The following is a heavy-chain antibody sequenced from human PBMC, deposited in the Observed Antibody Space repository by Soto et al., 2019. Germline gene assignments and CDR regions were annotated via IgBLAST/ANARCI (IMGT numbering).Heavy chain of an antibody. CDR2: IKPDGSDK. CDR3: VRDFNPSLSAWYDAFDI. CDR1: GFTFSNYW. Sequence: EVQLVESGGGLVQPGGSLRLSCAASGFTFSNYWMIWVRQGPGKGLEWVANIKPDGSDKYYVDSVKGRCTISRDNAKSSLYLQMNSLRAEDTAVYYCVRDFNPSLSAWYDAFDIWGQGTLVTVSS. D-gene: IGHD6-19*01. V-gene: IGHV3-7*01. J-gene: IGHJ3*02.